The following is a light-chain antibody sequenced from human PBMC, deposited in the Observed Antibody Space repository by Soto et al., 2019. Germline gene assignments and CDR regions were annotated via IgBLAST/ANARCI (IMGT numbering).Light chain of an antibody. CDR2: DAS. Sequence: EIVLTQSPGTLCLSPGERATLSCRASQSVSRNLAWYQQKPGQAPRLLIYDASNRATGIPARFSGSGSVTDFTLTISSLEPEDFAVYYCQQRSIWPPITFGQGTRLEIK. CDR1: QSVSRN. CDR3: QQRSIWPPIT. V-gene: IGKV3-11*01. J-gene: IGKJ5*01.